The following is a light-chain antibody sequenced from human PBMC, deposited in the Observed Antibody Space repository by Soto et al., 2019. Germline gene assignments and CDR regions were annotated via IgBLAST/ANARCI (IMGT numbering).Light chain of an antibody. J-gene: IGLJ2*01. CDR1: NIVRKN. V-gene: IGLV3-21*04. CDR2: YDR. CDR3: QFWDISIEHPV. Sequence: SYELTQPPSMSVAPGETATMTCGGNNIVRKNVHWYQQKPGQAPVLVIYYDRDRPSGIPERFSGSNSGNTASLTISRVEAGDVGDFYCQFWDISIEHPVLGGGTKLTVL.